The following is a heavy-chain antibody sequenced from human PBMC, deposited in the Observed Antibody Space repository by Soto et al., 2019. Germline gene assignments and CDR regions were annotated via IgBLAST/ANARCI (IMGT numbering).Heavy chain of an antibody. CDR3: ARVRSLWFGEPTYYFDY. V-gene: IGHV4-59*01. CDR1: GGSISSYY. CDR2: IYYSGST. J-gene: IGHJ4*02. Sequence: SETLSLTCTVSGGSISSYYGSWIRQPPGKGLEWIGYIYYSGSTNYNPSLKSRVTISVDTSKNQFSLKLSSVTAADTAVYYCARVRSLWFGEPTYYFDYWGQGTLVTVSS. D-gene: IGHD3-10*01.